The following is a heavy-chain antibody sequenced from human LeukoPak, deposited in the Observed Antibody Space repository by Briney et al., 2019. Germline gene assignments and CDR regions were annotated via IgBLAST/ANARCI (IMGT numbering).Heavy chain of an antibody. CDR3: ARGRPSYYDFWSGPMGV. V-gene: IGHV1-8*03. CDR1: GYTFTSYD. Sequence: ASVKVSCKASGYTFTSYDISLVRQAPGQGLEWMGWMNPNSGNTGYAQKFQGRVTITRNTSISTAYMELSSLRSEDTAVYYCARGRPSYYDFWSGPMGVWGKGTTVTVSS. D-gene: IGHD3-3*01. J-gene: IGHJ6*03. CDR2: MNPNSGNT.